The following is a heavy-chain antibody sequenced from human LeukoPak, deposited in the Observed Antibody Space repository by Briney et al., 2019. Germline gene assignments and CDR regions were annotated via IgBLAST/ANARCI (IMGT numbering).Heavy chain of an antibody. V-gene: IGHV1-69*01. CDR3: ARRSTVTTADYFDY. Sequence: SVKVSCKASGGTFSSYAISWVRQAPGQGLEWVGGIIPIFGTANYAQKFQGRVTITADESTSTAYMELSSLRSEDTAVYYCARRSTVTTADYFDYWGQGTLVTVSS. CDR1: GGTFSSYA. CDR2: IIPIFGTA. J-gene: IGHJ4*02. D-gene: IGHD4-17*01.